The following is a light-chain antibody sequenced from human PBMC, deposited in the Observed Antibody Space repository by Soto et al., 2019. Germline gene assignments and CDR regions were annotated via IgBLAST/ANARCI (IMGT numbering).Light chain of an antibody. CDR3: SSYTTSSTVV. J-gene: IGLJ2*01. V-gene: IGLV2-14*01. Sequence: QSALTQPASVSGSPGQSITISCTGTSSDVGAYNYVSWYQQHPGKAPKLMIYEVSNRPSGVSNRFSGSKSGNTASLSIFGLQAEDEADYYCSSYTTSSTVVFGGGTKVTVL. CDR2: EVS. CDR1: SSDVGAYNY.